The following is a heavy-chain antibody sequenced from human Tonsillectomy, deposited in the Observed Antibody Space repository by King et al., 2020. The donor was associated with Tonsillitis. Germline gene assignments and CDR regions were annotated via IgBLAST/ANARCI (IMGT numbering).Heavy chain of an antibody. V-gene: IGHV4-30-4*01. CDR2: IYKSGGS. CDR3: ARGHYYASGGHYPYLDV. Sequence: GKLQESGPGLVKPSQTLSLTCTVSGGSIGDDYWSWIRQPPGKGLEWIGYIYKSGGSYYNPSLRSRVTILVDMSKNHFSLKLSSVTAADTAVYYCARGHYYASGGHYPYLDVWGKGTTGTVSS. J-gene: IGHJ6*03. CDR1: GGSIGDDY. D-gene: IGHD3-10*01.